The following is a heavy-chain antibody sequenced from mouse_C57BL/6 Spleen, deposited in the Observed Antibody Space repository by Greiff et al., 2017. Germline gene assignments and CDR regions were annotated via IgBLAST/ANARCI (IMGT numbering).Heavy chain of an antibody. Sequence: VHLVESGAELAKPGASVKLSCKASGYTFTSYWMHWVKQRPGQGLEWIGYINPSSGYTKYNQKFKDKATLTADKSSSTAYMQLSSLTYEDSAVYYCARSLITTVVATPFAYWGQGTLVTVSA. CDR1: GYTFTSYW. J-gene: IGHJ3*01. CDR2: INPSSGYT. D-gene: IGHD1-1*01. V-gene: IGHV1-7*01. CDR3: ARSLITTVVATPFAY.